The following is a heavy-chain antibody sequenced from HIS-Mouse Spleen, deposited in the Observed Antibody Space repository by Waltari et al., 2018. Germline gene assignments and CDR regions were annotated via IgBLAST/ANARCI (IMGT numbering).Heavy chain of an antibody. CDR2: IYYSGGT. J-gene: IGHJ4*02. CDR1: GGSISSSSYY. D-gene: IGHD1-26*01. V-gene: IGHV4-39*07. Sequence: QLQLQESGPGLVKPSETLSLTCTVSGGSISSSSYYWGWIRQPPGTVLEWIGRIYYSGGTYYSPSRKSRVTIAVDTAKNQFSLKLRSVTAADTAVYYCARDRELYFDYWGQGTLVTVSS. CDR3: ARDRELYFDY.